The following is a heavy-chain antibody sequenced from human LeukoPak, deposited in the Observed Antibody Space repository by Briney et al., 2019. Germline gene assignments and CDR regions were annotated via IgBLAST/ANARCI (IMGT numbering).Heavy chain of an antibody. CDR3: TRGYSGSYFYYFDY. D-gene: IGHD1-26*01. CDR1: RFTFVDYT. V-gene: IGHV3-49*04. Sequence: PGRSLRLSCTTSRFTFVDYTMSWVRQAPGKGLEWVGCIRSKAYGGTTDYAASVTGRFTISRDDSKSVAYLQMSSLKTEDTAVYYCTRGYSGSYFYYFDYWGQGALVTVSS. J-gene: IGHJ4*02. CDR2: IRSKAYGGTT.